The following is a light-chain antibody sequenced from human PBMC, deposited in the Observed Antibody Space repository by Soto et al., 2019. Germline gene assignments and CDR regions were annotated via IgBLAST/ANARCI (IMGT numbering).Light chain of an antibody. CDR3: HQRSNWPLT. V-gene: IGKV3-11*01. CDR2: DAS. Sequence: EIVLTQSPETMSLSPGERATLSCRASQSVSSYFAWYQQKPGQAPRLLIYDASNRATGIPARFSGSGSGTDFTLTIDSLEPEDSAVYYCHQRSNWPLTFGGGTKVEIK. CDR1: QSVSSY. J-gene: IGKJ4*01.